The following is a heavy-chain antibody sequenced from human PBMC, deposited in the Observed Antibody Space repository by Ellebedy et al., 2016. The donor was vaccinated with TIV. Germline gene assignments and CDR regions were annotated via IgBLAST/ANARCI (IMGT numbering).Heavy chain of an antibody. J-gene: IGHJ2*01. Sequence: ASVKVSCKASGYTFSGYYVHWVRQAPGQGLEWMGWINPNNSDTNYAQKFQGRVTMTRDTSISTAYMDLSRLRSDDTAVYYCARDPPRNGDSYFDLWGRGTLVTVSS. CDR3: ARDPPRNGDSYFDL. V-gene: IGHV1-2*02. CDR2: INPNNSDT. D-gene: IGHD2-8*01. CDR1: GYTFSGYY.